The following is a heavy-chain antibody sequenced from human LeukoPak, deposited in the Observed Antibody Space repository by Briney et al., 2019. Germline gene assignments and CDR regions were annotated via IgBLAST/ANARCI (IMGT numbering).Heavy chain of an antibody. CDR3: ASLQGVTLA. CDR2: VSGNGSST. V-gene: IGHV3-23*01. Sequence: GGSLRLSCAASGFTFSSYDMTWVRQAPGKGLEWVSYVSGNGSSTYYADSVKGRFTISRDNSKNTLYLQMNSLRAEDTAVYYCASLQGVTLAWGQGTLVTVSS. D-gene: IGHD4-23*01. CDR1: GFTFSSYD. J-gene: IGHJ5*02.